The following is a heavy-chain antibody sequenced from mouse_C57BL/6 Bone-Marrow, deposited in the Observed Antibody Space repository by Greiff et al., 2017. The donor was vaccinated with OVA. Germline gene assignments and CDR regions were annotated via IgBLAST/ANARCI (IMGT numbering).Heavy chain of an antibody. CDR1: GFTFSDYG. CDR2: ISSGSSTI. J-gene: IGHJ2*01. CDR3: ARRKTAQATDYFDY. D-gene: IGHD3-2*02. Sequence: EVKVEESGGGLVKPGGSLKLSCAASGFTFSDYGMHWVRQAPEKGLEWVAYISSGSSTIYYADTVKGRFTISRDNAKNTLFLQMTSLRSEDTAMYYCARRKTAQATDYFDYWGQGTTLTVSS. V-gene: IGHV5-17*01.